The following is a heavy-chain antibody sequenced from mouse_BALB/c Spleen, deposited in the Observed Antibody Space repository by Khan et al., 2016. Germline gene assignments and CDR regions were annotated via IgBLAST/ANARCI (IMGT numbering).Heavy chain of an antibody. CDR1: GYSITSGYS. Sequence: EVQLQESGPDLVKPSQSLSLTCTVTGYSITSGYSWSWIRPFPGNKLAWIAFIHYHGTTNYNPSLKSRFSLTRDTSKNQISLQFNSVATEDSATYYCATYYSRRSYNYWSQGTTLTVSA. V-gene: IGHV3-1*02. J-gene: IGHJ2*01. D-gene: IGHD1-1*01. CDR2: IHYHGTT. CDR3: ATYYSRRSYNY.